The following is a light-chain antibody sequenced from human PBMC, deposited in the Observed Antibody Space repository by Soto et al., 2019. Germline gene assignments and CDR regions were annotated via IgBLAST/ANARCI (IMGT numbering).Light chain of an antibody. Sequence: ETVMTQSPATLSVSPGERATLSCRASQSVSSKLAWYQQKVGQSPRLLIHGASTRATGVPARFSGSGSGTEFTLPISSLQSEDFAVYHCQQYNSWPFTFGPGTKVDIK. V-gene: IGKV3-15*01. J-gene: IGKJ3*01. CDR3: QQYNSWPFT. CDR2: GAS. CDR1: QSVSSK.